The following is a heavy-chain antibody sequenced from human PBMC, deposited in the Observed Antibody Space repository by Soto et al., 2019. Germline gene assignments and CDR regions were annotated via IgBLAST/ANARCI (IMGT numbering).Heavy chain of an antibody. J-gene: IGHJ4*02. CDR3: ARHRSYSGSNADC. CDR2: IYDSGST. D-gene: IGHD1-26*01. V-gene: IGHV4-39*01. CDR1: GGSISKSSYY. Sequence: QLQLQESGPGLVKPSETLSLTCTVSGGSISKSSYYWGWIRQPPGKGLEWSGSIYDSGSTYDNPSHKSRVNISVDTSKYQFYLKVTSVTAADTAVYYCARHRSYSGSNADCWGQGTLVTVSS.